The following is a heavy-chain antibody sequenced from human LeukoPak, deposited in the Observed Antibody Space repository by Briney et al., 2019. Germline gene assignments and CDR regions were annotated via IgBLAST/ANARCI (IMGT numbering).Heavy chain of an antibody. CDR2: IYYSGST. V-gene: IGHV4-59*01. Sequence: SETLSLTCTVSGGSISSYYWSWIRQPPGKGLEWIGYIYYSGSTNYNPSLKSRVTISVDTSKNQFSLKLSSVTAADTAVYYCARDSADSSGFDYWGKGTLVTVSS. CDR3: ARDSADSSGFDY. D-gene: IGHD6-25*01. CDR1: GGSISSYY. J-gene: IGHJ4*02.